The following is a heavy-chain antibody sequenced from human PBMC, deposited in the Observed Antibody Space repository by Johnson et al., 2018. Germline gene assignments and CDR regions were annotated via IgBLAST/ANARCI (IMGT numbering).Heavy chain of an antibody. J-gene: IGHJ3*02. V-gene: IGHV3-33*08. D-gene: IGHD3-22*01. CDR1: GFTFSNYA. CDR2: IWYDGSNK. Sequence: QVQLVQSGGGLVKPGESLRLSCAASGFTFSNYAMHWVRQAPGKGLEWVAVIWYDGSNKFYADYVNGRFTISRDNSKNTLPLQMNSLRAEDTAVDYCARALFRDDSSSQPPNAFDSWGQGTMVTVSS. CDR3: ARALFRDDSSSQPPNAFDS.